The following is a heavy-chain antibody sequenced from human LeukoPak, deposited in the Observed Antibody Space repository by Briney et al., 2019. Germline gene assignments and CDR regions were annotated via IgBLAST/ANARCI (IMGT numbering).Heavy chain of an antibody. V-gene: IGHV1-46*01. CDR1: GYTFTSYY. D-gene: IGHD5-18*01. J-gene: IGHJ4*02. CDR2: INPSGGST. CDR3: ARDSGYSYGYAYPAEY. Sequence: ASVKVSCKASGYTFTSYYMHWVRQAPGQGLEWMGIINPSGGSTSYAQKFQGRVTMTRDTSTSTVYMELSSLRSEDTAVYYCARDSGYSYGYAYPAEYWGQRTLVTVSS.